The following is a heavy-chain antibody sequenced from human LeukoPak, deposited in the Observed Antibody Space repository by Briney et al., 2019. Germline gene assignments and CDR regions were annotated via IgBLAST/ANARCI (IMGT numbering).Heavy chain of an antibody. CDR1: GGSISSYY. CDR3: ARAGAATQLFFYMDV. J-gene: IGHJ6*03. V-gene: IGHV4-4*07. CDR2: IYTSGST. D-gene: IGHD2-15*01. Sequence: SETLSLTCTVSGGSISSYYWSWIRQPAGKGLEWIGRIYTSGSTNYNPSLKSRVTMSVDTSKNQFSLKLSSVTAADTAVYYCARAGAATQLFFYMDVWGKGTTVTISS.